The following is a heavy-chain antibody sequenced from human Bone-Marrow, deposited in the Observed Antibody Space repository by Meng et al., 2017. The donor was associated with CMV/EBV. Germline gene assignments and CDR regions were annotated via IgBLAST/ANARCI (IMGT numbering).Heavy chain of an antibody. CDR1: GFTVSSNY. D-gene: IGHD3-22*01. Sequence: GESLKISCAASGFTVSSNYMSWVRQAPGKGLEWVSVIYSGGSTYYADSVKGRFTISRDNSKNTLYLQMNSLRAEDTAVYYCAGDSSGYHLDYWGQGTLVTVSS. CDR3: AGDSSGYHLDY. V-gene: IGHV3-53*05. CDR2: IYSGGST. J-gene: IGHJ4*02.